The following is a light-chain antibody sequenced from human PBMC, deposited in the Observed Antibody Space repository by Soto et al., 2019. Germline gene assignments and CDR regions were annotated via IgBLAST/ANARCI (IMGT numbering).Light chain of an antibody. CDR2: ATS. V-gene: IGKV3-15*01. J-gene: IGKJ5*01. Sequence: EIVMTQSPATLSVSPGERATLSCRAVQSVSSNLAWYQQKPGQAPRLLMYATSTRATGIPDRFSGSGSGTEFSLTISSLQSEDFAVYHCQQYDNKPPITFGQGTRLEIK. CDR3: QQYDNKPPIT. CDR1: QSVSSN.